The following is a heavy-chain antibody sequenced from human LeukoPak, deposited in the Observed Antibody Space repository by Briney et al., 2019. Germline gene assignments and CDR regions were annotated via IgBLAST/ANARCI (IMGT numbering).Heavy chain of an antibody. J-gene: IGHJ4*02. CDR2: ITGTGGR. V-gene: IGHV3-23*01. Sequence: GGSLRLSCAVSGFTLTNHGVSWVRQAPGKDLEWVSIITGTGGRYYGDSVKGRFILSRDNSKNTVYMQMSSLRAEDTATYYCAKDYCRDGNCPFPFLDSWGQGTLVTVSS. CDR1: GFTLTNHG. D-gene: IGHD2-15*01. CDR3: AKDYCRDGNCPFPFLDS.